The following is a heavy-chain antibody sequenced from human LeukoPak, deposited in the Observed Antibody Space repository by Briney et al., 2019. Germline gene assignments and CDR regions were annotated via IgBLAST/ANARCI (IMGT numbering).Heavy chain of an antibody. CDR2: INHSGST. CDR3: ARPIHYGDPTDAFDI. Sequence: SETLSLTCAVYGGSFSGYYWSWIRQPPGKGLEWIGEINHSGSTNYNPSLKSRVTISVDTSKNQFSLKLSSVTAADTAVYYCARPIHYGDPTDAFDIWGQGTMVTVSS. J-gene: IGHJ3*02. CDR1: GGSFSGYY. D-gene: IGHD4-17*01. V-gene: IGHV4-34*01.